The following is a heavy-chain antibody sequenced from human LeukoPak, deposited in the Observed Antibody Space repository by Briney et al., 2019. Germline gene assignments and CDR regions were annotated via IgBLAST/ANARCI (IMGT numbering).Heavy chain of an antibody. CDR1: GGSISSYY. CDR3: ARDGGIAVAGSAHFDY. CDR2: IYTSGST. J-gene: IGHJ4*02. D-gene: IGHD6-19*01. V-gene: IGHV4-4*07. Sequence: SETLSLTCTVSGGSISSYYWSWIRRPAGKGLEWIGRIYTSGSTNYNPSLKSRVTMSVDTSKNQFSLKLSSVTAADTAVYYCARDGGIAVAGSAHFDYWGQGTLVTVSS.